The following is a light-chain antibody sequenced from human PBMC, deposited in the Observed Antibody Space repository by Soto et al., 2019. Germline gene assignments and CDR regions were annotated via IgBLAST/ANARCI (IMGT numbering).Light chain of an antibody. CDR3: QQYNNWPPFT. CDR2: GAS. CDR1: QSVSSSY. Sequence: EIVLTQSPATLSLSPGERATLSCRASQSVSSSYLAWYQQKPGQTPRLLIYGASTRAAGIPARFSGSGSGTDFTLTITSLQSEDFAVYYCQQYNNWPPFTFGPGTKVDI. J-gene: IGKJ3*01. V-gene: IGKV3-15*01.